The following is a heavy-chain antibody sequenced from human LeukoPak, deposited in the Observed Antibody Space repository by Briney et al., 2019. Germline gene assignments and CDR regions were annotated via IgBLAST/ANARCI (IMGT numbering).Heavy chain of an antibody. CDR3: ARDRHRSGWYEVYWFDP. CDR1: GGTFSSYA. Sequence: SVKVSCKASGGTFSSYAISWVRQAPGQGLEWMGGIIPIFGTADYAQKFQGRVTITTDESTSTAYMELSSLRSEDTAVYYCARDRHRSGWYEVYWFDPWGQGTLVTVSS. D-gene: IGHD6-19*01. J-gene: IGHJ5*02. V-gene: IGHV1-69*05. CDR2: IIPIFGTA.